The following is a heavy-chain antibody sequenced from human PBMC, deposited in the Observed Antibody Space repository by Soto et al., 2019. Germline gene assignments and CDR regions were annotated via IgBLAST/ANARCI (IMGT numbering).Heavy chain of an antibody. CDR2: IIPIRGTT. CDR1: GGTFSSFA. D-gene: IGHD2-2*01. V-gene: IGHV1-69*01. CDR3: AKTARYQCAGLNWLDP. Sequence: QVQLVQSGPEVKRAGSSLKVTCKASGGTFSSFAFSWVRQAPGQGLEWMGGIIPIRGTTKYAQKFQARITISADESTSTVYMELRGMSSEDTAVYYCAKTARYQCAGLNWLDPWGQGTLVTVSS. J-gene: IGHJ5*02.